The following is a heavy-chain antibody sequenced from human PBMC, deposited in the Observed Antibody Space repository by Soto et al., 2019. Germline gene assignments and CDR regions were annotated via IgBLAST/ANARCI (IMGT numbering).Heavy chain of an antibody. V-gene: IGHV3-15*01. CDR1: GFTFSNAW. D-gene: IGHD3-22*01. CDR2: IKSKTDGGTT. J-gene: IGHJ4*02. Sequence: GGSLRLSCAASGFTFSNAWMSWVRQAPGKGLGWVGRIKSKTDGGTTDYAAPVKGRFTIARDDSKNTLYLPMNSLKTEDTAVYYCTTDPTYYYDSSGYQLFDYWGQGTLVTVSS. CDR3: TTDPTYYYDSSGYQLFDY.